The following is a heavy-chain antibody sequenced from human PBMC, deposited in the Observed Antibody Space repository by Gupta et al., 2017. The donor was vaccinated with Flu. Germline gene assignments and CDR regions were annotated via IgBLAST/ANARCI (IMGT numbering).Heavy chain of an antibody. J-gene: IGHJ4*02. CDR3: AKDRSGNPAIDY. D-gene: IGHD6-13*01. CDR2: VGAGGDRT. CDR1: GLTFSDYP. V-gene: IGHV3-23*01. Sequence: EVQLLESGGALVQPGGSLRLSCAASGLTFSDYPMNWVRQAPGKGLEWGSTVGAGGDRTYYADSVMGRFTISRDNSKNTVYLQMNSLRGDDTAVYYCAKDRSGNPAIDYWGQGTLVTVSA.